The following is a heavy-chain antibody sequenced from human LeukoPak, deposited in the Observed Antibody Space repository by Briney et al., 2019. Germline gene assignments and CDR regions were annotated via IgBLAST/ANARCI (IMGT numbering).Heavy chain of an antibody. CDR3: ARGSGSSSWLDP. J-gene: IGHJ5*02. CDR1: GYNFNNHW. CDR2: IYPGDSDT. Sequence: KSGESLKISCRGSGYNFNNHWIGWVRQIPGKGLVWMGLIYPGDSDTKYSPSFEGQVTMSVDKSISAAFLQWSSLKASDTAIYYCARGSGSSSWLDPWGQGTLVTVSS. D-gene: IGHD3-10*01. V-gene: IGHV5-51*01.